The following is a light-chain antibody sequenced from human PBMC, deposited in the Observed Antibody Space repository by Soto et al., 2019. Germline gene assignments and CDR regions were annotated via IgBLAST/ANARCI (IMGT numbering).Light chain of an antibody. CDR3: QQYVTSPLT. CDR1: QSVASNF. CDR2: GAS. J-gene: IGKJ4*01. Sequence: ENVLTQSPGTLSLSPGERATLSCRASQSVASNFLAWYQQKPGQAPRLLIYGASTRATGIPDRFSGSGSGTDFTLTISRLEPEDFAVYFCQQYVTSPLTFGGGTKLDFK. V-gene: IGKV3-20*01.